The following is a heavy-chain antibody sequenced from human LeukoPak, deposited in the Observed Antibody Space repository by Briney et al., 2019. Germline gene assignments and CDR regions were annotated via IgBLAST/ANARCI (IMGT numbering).Heavy chain of an antibody. CDR3: ARGGWFLDY. V-gene: IGHV4-59*02. J-gene: IGHJ4*02. CDR1: GGTVSGYY. D-gene: IGHD6-19*01. Sequence: SETLSLTCTVSGGTVSGYYWSWLRQPPGKGLEWIGFIYYSGSTTYNPSLKSRVTISVDTAKNQLSLRLDSVTAADSAMYYCARGGWFLDYWGQGTLVTVSS. CDR2: IYYSGST.